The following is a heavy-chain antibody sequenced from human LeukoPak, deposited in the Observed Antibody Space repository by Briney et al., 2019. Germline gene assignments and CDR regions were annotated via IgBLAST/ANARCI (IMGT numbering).Heavy chain of an antibody. CDR3: ARDRIEGATSDFDY. CDR1: GFTFSDSA. V-gene: IGHV3-23*01. Sequence: GGSLRLSCEASGFTFSDSAMSWVRQASGRGLEWVSLISASGGNSYYADSVRGRFTISRDNSKNMVYLQMNSLTAEDTAVYYCARDRIEGATSDFDYWGQGTLVTVSS. J-gene: IGHJ4*02. CDR2: ISASGGNS. D-gene: IGHD2-21*01.